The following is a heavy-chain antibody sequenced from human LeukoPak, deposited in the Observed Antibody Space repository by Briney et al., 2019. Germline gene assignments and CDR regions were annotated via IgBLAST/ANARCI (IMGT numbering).Heavy chain of an antibody. CDR1: GFTFSDYY. CDR3: ARGLSPLSSWYGKNRFDP. J-gene: IGHJ5*02. Sequence: GGSLRLSCAASGFTFSDYYMSWIRQAPGKGLEWVSYISSSGSTIYYADSVKGRFTTSRDNAKNSLYLQMNSLRAEDTAVYYCARGLSPLSSWYGKNRFDPWGQGTLVTVSS. D-gene: IGHD6-13*01. CDR2: ISSSGSTI. V-gene: IGHV3-11*01.